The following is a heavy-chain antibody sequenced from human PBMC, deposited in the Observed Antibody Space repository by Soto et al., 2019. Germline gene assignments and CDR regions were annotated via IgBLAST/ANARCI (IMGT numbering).Heavy chain of an antibody. CDR3: ARGIYCSSTSCYRGAAMDV. V-gene: IGHV1-69*13. CDR1: RGTFRSYA. J-gene: IGHJ6*02. D-gene: IGHD2-2*02. CDR2: MIPIFGTA. Sequence: VRFSCKASRGTFRSYAISWVRQAPGEGLEWMGGMIPIFGTANYAQKFQGRVTITADESTSTAYMELSSLRSEDTAVYYCARGIYCSSTSCYRGAAMDVWGQGTTVTVSS.